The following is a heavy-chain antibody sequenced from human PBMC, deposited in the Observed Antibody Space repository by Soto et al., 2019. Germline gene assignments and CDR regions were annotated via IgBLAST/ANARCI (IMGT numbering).Heavy chain of an antibody. CDR1: GYTFTHYA. CDR2: INAGSGNT. CDR3: ARGLAADGA. Sequence: QVQLVQSGAEVKKPGASVKVSCTASGYTFTHYAIHWVRHAPGQRLEWMGFINAGSGNTKYSQTFQGRLTFTKDTSASTAYMDLSGLRSEDPAIYYCARGLAADGAWGQGTLVTVSS. V-gene: IGHV1-3*01. D-gene: IGHD6-13*01. J-gene: IGHJ5*02.